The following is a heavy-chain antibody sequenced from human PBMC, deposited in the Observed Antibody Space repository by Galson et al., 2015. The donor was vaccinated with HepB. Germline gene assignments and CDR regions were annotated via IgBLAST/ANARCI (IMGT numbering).Heavy chain of an antibody. CDR3: AKDSYGSGSYHYYGMDV. CDR2: ISYGGSNK. J-gene: IGHJ6*02. V-gene: IGHV3-30*18. Sequence: SLRLSCAASGFTFSSYCMHWVRQAPGKGLEWVSVISYGGSNKYYADSVKGRFTISRDNSKNTLYLQMNSLRAEDTAVYYCAKDSYGSGSYHYYGMDVWGQGTSVTVSS. CDR1: GFTFSSYC. D-gene: IGHD3-10*01.